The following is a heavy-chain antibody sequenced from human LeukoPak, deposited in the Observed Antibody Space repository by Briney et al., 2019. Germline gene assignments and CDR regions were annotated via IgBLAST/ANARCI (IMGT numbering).Heavy chain of an antibody. CDR1: GYTFTSYG. CDR2: ISAYNGNT. Sequence: ASVKVSCKASGYTFTSYGISWVRQAPGQGLEWMGWISAYNGNTNYAQKLQGRVTMTTDTSTSTAYMELRSLRSDDTAVYYCARTGGHYDFWSGYYTGPFDYWGQGTLVTVSS. J-gene: IGHJ4*02. V-gene: IGHV1-18*01. CDR3: ARTGGHYDFWSGYYTGPFDY. D-gene: IGHD3-3*01.